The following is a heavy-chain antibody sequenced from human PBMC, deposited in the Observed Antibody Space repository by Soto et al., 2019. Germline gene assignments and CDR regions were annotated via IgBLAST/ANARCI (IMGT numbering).Heavy chain of an antibody. CDR1: GFTFSGYA. Sequence: QVQLVEAGGGVVQPGRSLRLSCTASGFTFSGYAFHWVRHAPGKVLEWVALISFRGREISDADSVKGRFTVSRDNSDKTLSLPMYYLTTHDTAVYFCARAYCSRTSCYHPGGPQYIEYYGMDVWCQGNTGIVSS. D-gene: IGHD2-2*01. J-gene: IGHJ6*02. CDR2: ISFRGREI. V-gene: IGHV3-30*04. CDR3: ARAYCSRTSCYHPGGPQYIEYYGMDV.